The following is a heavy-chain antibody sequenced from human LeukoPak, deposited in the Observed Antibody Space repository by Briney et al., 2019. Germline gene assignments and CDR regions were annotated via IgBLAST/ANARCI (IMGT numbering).Heavy chain of an antibody. CDR1: GFTFSSYS. D-gene: IGHD1-7*01. Sequence: KPGGSLRLSCAASGFTFSSYSMNWVSQAPGKGLEWVSYISSSGSSIYYADSVKGRFTMSRDNAKNSLYLQMNSLSAEDTAVYYCTRPRTGTTDYWGQGTLVTVSS. V-gene: IGHV3-21*01. J-gene: IGHJ4*02. CDR2: ISSSGSSI. CDR3: TRPRTGTTDY.